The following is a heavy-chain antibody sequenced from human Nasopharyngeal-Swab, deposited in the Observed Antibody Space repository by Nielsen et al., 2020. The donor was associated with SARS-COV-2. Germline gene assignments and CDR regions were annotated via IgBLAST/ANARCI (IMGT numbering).Heavy chain of an antibody. CDR1: GFTFSSVG. J-gene: IGHJ4*02. CDR2: IAHDASNE. CDR3: ARDAPAHYGAFY. D-gene: IGHD4-17*01. Sequence: GGSLRLSCAASGFTFSSVGMHWVRQAPGKGLEWVAFIAHDASNEYYGDSVKGRFSISRDSSKNTLYLQMDSLRGEDTAVYYCARDAPAHYGAFYWGRGTLVTVSS. V-gene: IGHV3-30*03.